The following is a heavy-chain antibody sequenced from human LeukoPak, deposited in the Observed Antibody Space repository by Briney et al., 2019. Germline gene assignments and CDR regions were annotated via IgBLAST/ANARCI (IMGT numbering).Heavy chain of an antibody. CDR2: ISGSGGST. J-gene: IGHJ3*02. CDR3: ARDPLDISRWANAFDI. D-gene: IGHD5-12*01. CDR1: GFTFSSYA. Sequence: GGSLRLSCAASGFTFSSYAMSWVRQAPGKGLEWVSDISGSGGSTYYADSVKGRFTISRDNSKNTLHLQMNGLRAEDTAVYYCARDPLDISRWANAFDIWGQGTTVIVSS. V-gene: IGHV3-23*01.